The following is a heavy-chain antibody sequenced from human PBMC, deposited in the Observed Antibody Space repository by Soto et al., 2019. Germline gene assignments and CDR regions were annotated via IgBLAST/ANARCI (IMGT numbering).Heavy chain of an antibody. CDR1: GDSINNSHW. J-gene: IGHJ5*02. CDR3: AGKVKNHPARGPNWFDP. CDR2: TYHSGTT. Sequence: QVQLQESGPGLVQPSGTLSLTCAVSGDSINNSHWWSWVRQTPGKGLEWIGETYHSGTTNYNPSRKTPSNQIINKSKNQFSLEMNPVTAADHGVYFLAGKVKNHPARGPNWFDPWGQGTLVTVSS. V-gene: IGHV4-4*02. D-gene: IGHD3-10*01.